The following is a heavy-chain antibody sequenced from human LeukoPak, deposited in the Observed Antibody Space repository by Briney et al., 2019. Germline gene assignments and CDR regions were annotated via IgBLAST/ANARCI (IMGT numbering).Heavy chain of an antibody. CDR3: AREQYYYGSGSYYALDY. D-gene: IGHD3-10*01. CDR2: IYSGGST. CDR1: GFIVSSNY. V-gene: IGHV3-53*01. Sequence: GGSLRLTCAASGFIVSSNYMSWVRQAPGKGLEWVSVIYSGGSTNYADSVKGRFTISRDNSKNTLYLQMNSLRAEDTAVYYCAREQYYYGSGSYYALDYWGQGTLVTVSS. J-gene: IGHJ4*02.